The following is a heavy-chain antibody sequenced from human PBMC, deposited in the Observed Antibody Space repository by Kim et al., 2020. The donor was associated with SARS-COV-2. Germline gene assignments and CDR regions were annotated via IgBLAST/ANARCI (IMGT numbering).Heavy chain of an antibody. Sequence: GGSLRLSCAASGFTFDDYAMHWVRQAPGKGLEWVSGISWNSGSIGYADSVKGRFTISRDNAKNSLYLQMNSLRAEDTALYYCAKDTGRSIVVADYFDYWGQGTLVTVSS. CDR1: GFTFDDYA. D-gene: IGHD3-22*01. V-gene: IGHV3-9*01. J-gene: IGHJ4*02. CDR3: AKDTGRSIVVADYFDY. CDR2: ISWNSGSI.